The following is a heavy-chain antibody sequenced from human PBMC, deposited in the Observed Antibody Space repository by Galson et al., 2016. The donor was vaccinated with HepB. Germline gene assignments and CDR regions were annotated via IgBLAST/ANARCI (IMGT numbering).Heavy chain of an antibody. Sequence: SLRLSCAASGFTFSSYAMSWVRQAPGKGLEWVSGISGSGGSTYYADSVKGRFTISRDNSKNTLYLQMNSLRAEDTAIYYCANRPGKKDAFDIWGQGTMVSVSS. D-gene: IGHD3-10*01. CDR2: ISGSGGST. V-gene: IGHV3-23*01. J-gene: IGHJ3*02. CDR3: ANRPGKKDAFDI. CDR1: GFTFSSYA.